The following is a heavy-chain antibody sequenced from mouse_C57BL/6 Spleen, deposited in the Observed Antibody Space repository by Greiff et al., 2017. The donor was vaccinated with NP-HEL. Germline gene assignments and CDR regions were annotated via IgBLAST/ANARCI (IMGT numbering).Heavy chain of an antibody. V-gene: IGHV5-17*01. CDR3: ARGDSSGYVDY. J-gene: IGHJ2*01. D-gene: IGHD3-2*02. CDR2: ISSGSSTI. Sequence: EVKLMESGGGLVKPGGSLKLSCAASGFTFSDYGMHWVRQAPEKGLEWVAYISSGSSTIYYADPVKGRFTISRDNAKNTLFLQMTSLRSEDTAMYYCARGDSSGYVDYWGQGTTLTVSS. CDR1: GFTFSDYG.